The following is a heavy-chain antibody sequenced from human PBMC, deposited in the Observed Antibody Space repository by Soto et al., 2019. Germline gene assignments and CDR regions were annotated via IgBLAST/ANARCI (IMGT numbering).Heavy chain of an antibody. J-gene: IGHJ6*02. V-gene: IGHV1-18*01. CDR1: GYTFITYG. CDR2: ISSYNGNT. Sequence: ASVKVSCKASGYTFITYGIIWVRQAPGQGLEWMGWISSYNGNTNYAQKLQGRVTMTTDTSTTTAYMELRSLRSDDTAVYYCARDRPTSSIRARDYYYAMDVWGQGTTVTV. D-gene: IGHD6-6*01. CDR3: ARDRPTSSIRARDYYYAMDV.